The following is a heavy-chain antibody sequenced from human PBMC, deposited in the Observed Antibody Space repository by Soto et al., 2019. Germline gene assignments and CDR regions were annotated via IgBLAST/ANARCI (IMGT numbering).Heavy chain of an antibody. CDR1: GGSISSGGYS. V-gene: IGHV4-30-2*01. CDR3: ARVHGYSSSWYDSDWFDP. J-gene: IGHJ5*02. D-gene: IGHD6-13*01. Sequence: QLQLQESGSGLVKPSQTLSLTCAVSGGSISSGGYSWSWIRQPPGKGLEWIGYIYHSGSTYYNPSLKSRVTISVDRSKNQFSLKLSSVTAADTAVYYCARVHGYSSSWYDSDWFDPWGQGTLVTVSS. CDR2: IYHSGST.